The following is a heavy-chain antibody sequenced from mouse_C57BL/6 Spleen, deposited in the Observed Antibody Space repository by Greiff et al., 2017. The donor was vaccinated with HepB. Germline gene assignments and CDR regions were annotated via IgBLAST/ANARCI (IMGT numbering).Heavy chain of an antibody. CDR3: ARLTTKNY. V-gene: IGHV1-26*01. J-gene: IGHJ2*01. D-gene: IGHD2-13*01. CDR1: GYTFTDYY. CDR2: INPNNGGT. Sequence: EVKLQQSGPELVKPGASVKISCKASGYTFTDYYMNWVKQSHGKSLEWIGDINPNNGGTSYNQKFKGKATLTVDKSSSTAYMELRSLTSEDSAVYYCARLTTKNYWGQGTTLTVSS.